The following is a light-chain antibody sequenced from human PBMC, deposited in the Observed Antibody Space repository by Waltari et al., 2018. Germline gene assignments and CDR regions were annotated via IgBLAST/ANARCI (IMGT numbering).Light chain of an antibody. Sequence: QTVVTQEPSLSVSPGGTVTITCGLSAGPVSTTSHPYWFQQAPGQAPRTLSFDTYPRSSGVPDRFSGSILDNKAALTITGAQVDDESDCYCAVSMRSGIWVFGGGTKLTVL. CDR3: AVSMRSGIWV. CDR1: AGPVSTTSH. J-gene: IGLJ3*02. CDR2: DTY. V-gene: IGLV8-61*01.